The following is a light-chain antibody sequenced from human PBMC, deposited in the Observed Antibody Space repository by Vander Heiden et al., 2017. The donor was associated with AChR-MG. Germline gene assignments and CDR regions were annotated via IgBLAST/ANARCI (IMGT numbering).Light chain of an antibody. Sequence: SSELTQPPSVSVSPGQTASITCSGAKLGDKYARWYQQKPGQSPVLVIYQDSKRPSGIPERFSGSNSGNTATLTISGAQAMDEADYYCQAWDSSTEDVVFGGGTKLTVL. J-gene: IGLJ2*01. CDR2: QDS. V-gene: IGLV3-1*01. CDR1: KLGDKY. CDR3: QAWDSSTEDVV.